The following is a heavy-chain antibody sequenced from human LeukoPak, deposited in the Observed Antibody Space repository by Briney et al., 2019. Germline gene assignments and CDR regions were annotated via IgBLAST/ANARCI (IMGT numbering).Heavy chain of an antibody. Sequence: PSETLSLTCTVSGGSISSSYTTYYWGWIRQPPGKGLEWIGGIYYSGSAYYNPSLKSRVTLSVDTSKNQFSLKLRSVTAADTAVYYCARGDSGWYLGLGFDYWGQGTLVTVSS. V-gene: IGHV4-39*01. CDR3: ARGDSGWYLGLGFDY. J-gene: IGHJ4*02. CDR1: GGSISSSYTTYY. CDR2: IYYSGSA. D-gene: IGHD6-19*01.